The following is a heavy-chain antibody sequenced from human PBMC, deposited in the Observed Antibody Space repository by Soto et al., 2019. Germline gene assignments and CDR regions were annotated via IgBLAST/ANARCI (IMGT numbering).Heavy chain of an antibody. CDR2: INPNTGGT. J-gene: IGHJ5*02. CDR1: GYIFTSYY. CDR3: ARVRTRREFDP. Sequence: QVLLVQSGAEVKRPGTSVKVSCKASGYIFTSYYVHWVRQVPGQGLEWMGWINPNTGGTNYAQRFEGRVTMTRDTSISTAYMELSRLTSDDTAIYFCARVRTRREFDPWGQGTLVTVSS. V-gene: IGHV1-2*02. D-gene: IGHD4-17*01.